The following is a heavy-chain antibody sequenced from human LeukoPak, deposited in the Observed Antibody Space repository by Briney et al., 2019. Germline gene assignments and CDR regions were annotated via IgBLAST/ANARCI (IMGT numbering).Heavy chain of an antibody. J-gene: IGHJ4*02. D-gene: IGHD3-10*01. CDR2: ISWNSDMI. CDR1: GFTFDDYA. V-gene: IGHV3-9*03. Sequence: GGSLRLSCAASGFTFDDYAMHWVRQAPGKGLEWVSGISWNSDMIGYADSAKGRFTISRDNAKNSLYLQMNSLRAEDMALYYCAKSKYLGGSYDYWGQGTLVTVSS. CDR3: AKSKYLGGSYDY.